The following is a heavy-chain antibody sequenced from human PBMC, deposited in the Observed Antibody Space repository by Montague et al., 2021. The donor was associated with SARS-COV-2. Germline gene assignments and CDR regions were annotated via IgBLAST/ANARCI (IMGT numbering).Heavy chain of an antibody. CDR1: GGSIRSTTFY. CDR2: IYEGDIT. D-gene: IGHD6-19*01. CDR3: VTPGKTAVAGQFDY. V-gene: IGHV4-39*07. Sequence: SETLSLTCTVSGGSIRSTTFYWGWIRQSPGKGLEWIGYIYEGDITYYNPSLKSRIAISLDTPNNQFSLKLTSLIVADTAIYYCVTPGKTAVAGQFDYWGPGILVTVSS. J-gene: IGHJ4*02.